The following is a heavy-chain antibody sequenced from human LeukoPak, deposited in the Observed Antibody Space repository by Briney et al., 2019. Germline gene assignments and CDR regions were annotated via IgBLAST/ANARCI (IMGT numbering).Heavy chain of an antibody. CDR2: TYYRSNWYN. Sequence: SQTLSLTCAISGDSVSSYSAAWNWIRQSPSRGPEWLGRTYYRSNWYNDYAGSLRGRITINPDTSRNQFSLHLSSVTPDDTAVYYCARDPEWVYDTFDVWGQGTMVTVSS. V-gene: IGHV6-1*01. D-gene: IGHD3-3*01. CDR3: ARDPEWVYDTFDV. CDR1: GDSVSSYSAA. J-gene: IGHJ3*01.